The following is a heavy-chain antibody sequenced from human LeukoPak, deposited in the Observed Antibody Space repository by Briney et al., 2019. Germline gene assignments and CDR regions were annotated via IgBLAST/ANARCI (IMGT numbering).Heavy chain of an antibody. V-gene: IGHV3-15*01. CDR1: GFTFSNAW. D-gene: IGHD5-18*01. CDR3: ARDFTFSDTPMVKDAFDI. CDR2: IKSKTNGGTT. Sequence: PGGSLRLSCAASGFTFSNAWMSWVRQAPGKGLEWVGRIKSKTNGGTTDYAAPVKGRFTISRDESKNTLYLQMNSLKTEDTAVYYCARDFTFSDTPMVKDAFDIWGQGTMVTVSS. J-gene: IGHJ3*02.